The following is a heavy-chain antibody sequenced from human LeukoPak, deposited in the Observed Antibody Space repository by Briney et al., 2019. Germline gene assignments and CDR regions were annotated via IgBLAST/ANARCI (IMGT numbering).Heavy chain of an antibody. V-gene: IGHV3-33*08. CDR1: GFTFSSYA. CDR2: IWYDGSNK. D-gene: IGHD6-13*01. J-gene: IGHJ4*02. Sequence: GGSLRLSCAASGFTFSSYAMHWVRQAPGKGLEWVAVIWYDGSNKYYADSVKGRFTISRDNSKNTLYLQMNSLRAEDTAVYYCARDDSSSPLGYWGQGTLVTVSS. CDR3: ARDDSSSPLGY.